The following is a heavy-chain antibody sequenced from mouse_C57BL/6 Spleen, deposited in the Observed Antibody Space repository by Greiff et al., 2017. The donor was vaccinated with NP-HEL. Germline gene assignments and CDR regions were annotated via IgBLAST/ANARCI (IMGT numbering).Heavy chain of an antibody. CDR3: AKTGMTTPSYYYARDY. J-gene: IGHJ4*01. V-gene: IGHV2-5*01. D-gene: IGHD2-4*01. CDR2: IWRGGST. Sequence: QVQLKQSGPGLVQPSQSLSITCTVSGFSLTSYGVHWVRQSPGKGLEWLGVIWRGGSTDYNAAFMSRLSITKHISKSQVFFKMNSLQADDTAIYYCAKTGMTTPSYYYARDYWGQGTSVTVSS. CDR1: GFSLTSYG.